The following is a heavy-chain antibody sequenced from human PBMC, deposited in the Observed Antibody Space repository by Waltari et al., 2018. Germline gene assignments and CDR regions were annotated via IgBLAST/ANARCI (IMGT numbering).Heavy chain of an antibody. CDR1: GGSISSYY. J-gene: IGHJ3*02. Sequence: QVQLQESGPGLVKPSETLSLTCTVSGGSISSYYWSWLRQPPGKGLEWIGYIYYSGSTNYNPSLKSRVTISVDTSKNQFSLKLSSVTAADTAVYYCARHHDYGDYAAFDIWGQGTMVTVSS. V-gene: IGHV4-59*08. CDR3: ARHHDYGDYAAFDI. CDR2: IYYSGST. D-gene: IGHD4-17*01.